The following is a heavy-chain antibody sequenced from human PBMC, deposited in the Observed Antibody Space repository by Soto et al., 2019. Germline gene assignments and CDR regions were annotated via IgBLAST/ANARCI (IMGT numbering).Heavy chain of an antibody. CDR2: IIPILGIA. CDR1: GGTFSSYT. J-gene: IGHJ4*02. CDR3: ARELWRWHSDPKARSGGSFKDY. V-gene: IGHV1-69*08. D-gene: IGHD2-15*01. Sequence: QVQLVQSGAEVKKPGSSVKVSCKASGGTFSSYTISWVRQAPGQGLEWMGRIIPILGIANYAQKFQGRVTITADKSTSTAYMELSSLRSEDTAVYYCARELWRWHSDPKARSGGSFKDYWGQGTLVTVSS.